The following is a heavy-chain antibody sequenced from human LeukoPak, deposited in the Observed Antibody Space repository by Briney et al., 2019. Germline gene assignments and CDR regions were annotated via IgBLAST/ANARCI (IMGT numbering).Heavy chain of an antibody. D-gene: IGHD3-3*01. Sequence: GGSLRLSCAASGFTFSSYGMHWVRQAPGKGLEWVAVISYDGSNKYYADSVKGRFTISRDNSKNTLYLQMNSLRAEDTAVYYCAKDRSGGFWSGYWDYYYYYYGMDVWGQGTTVTVSS. CDR2: ISYDGSNK. CDR3: AKDRSGGFWSGYWDYYYYYYGMDV. V-gene: IGHV3-30*18. J-gene: IGHJ6*02. CDR1: GFTFSSYG.